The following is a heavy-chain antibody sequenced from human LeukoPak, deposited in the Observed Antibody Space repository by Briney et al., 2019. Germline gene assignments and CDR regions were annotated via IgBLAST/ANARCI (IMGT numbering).Heavy chain of an antibody. CDR3: AKTEPSVIDY. J-gene: IGHJ4*02. CDR1: GFTFDDYG. D-gene: IGHD1-14*01. Sequence: GGSLRLSCAVSGFTFDDYGLSWVRQAPGKELEWVAGINWSGASTHYADSVKGRFTISRDNSKNTLYLQMNSLRAEDTAVYYCAKTEPSVIDYWGQGTLVTVSS. CDR2: INWSGAST. V-gene: IGHV3-20*04.